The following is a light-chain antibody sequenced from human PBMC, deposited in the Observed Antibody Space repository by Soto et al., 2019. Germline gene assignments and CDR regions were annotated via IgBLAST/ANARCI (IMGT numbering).Light chain of an antibody. V-gene: IGKV3-11*01. J-gene: IGKJ4*01. CDR2: DAT. CDR1: HSISTS. CDR3: HQRNNQPRSLT. Sequence: EIVLTQSPATLSLFPGERATLSCRATHSISTSIAWYQQKPGQAPRLIIYDATRRATGIPDRFSGSVSGTDFTLTISSLEPEDFAVYYCHQRNNQPRSLTFGGGTKVEIK.